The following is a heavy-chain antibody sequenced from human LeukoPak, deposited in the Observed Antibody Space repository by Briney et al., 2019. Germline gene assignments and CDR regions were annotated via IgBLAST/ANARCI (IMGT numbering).Heavy chain of an antibody. V-gene: IGHV3-30*04. CDR1: GFTFRSYA. J-gene: IGHJ6*03. D-gene: IGHD1-7*01. CDR2: ISYDGSNK. CDR3: AKDGGDNWNYWYYYYYYMDV. Sequence: GSLRLSCAASGFTFRSYAMHWVRQAPGKGLEWVAVISYDGSNKYYADSVKGRFTISRDNSKNTLYLQMNSLRAEDTAVYYCAKDGGDNWNYWYYYYYYMDVWGKGTTVTVSS.